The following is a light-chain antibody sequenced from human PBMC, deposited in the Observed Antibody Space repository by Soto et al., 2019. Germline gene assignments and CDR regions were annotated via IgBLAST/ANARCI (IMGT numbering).Light chain of an antibody. J-gene: IGKJ5*01. CDR1: QTINSY. V-gene: IGKV1-39*01. CDR2: AAS. CDR3: QQYNKWPLIT. Sequence: DIQMTQSPSSLSASVGAAVTLPCRASQTINSYLNWYQQKPGKAPKLLMYAASSLQSGVPSRFSGSGAGTEFTLTISGLQSEDFAVYYCQQYNKWPLITFGQGTRLEIK.